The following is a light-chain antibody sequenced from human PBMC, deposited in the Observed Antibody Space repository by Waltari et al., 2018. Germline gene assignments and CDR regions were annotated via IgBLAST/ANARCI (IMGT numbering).Light chain of an antibody. V-gene: IGLV3-19*01. J-gene: IGLJ3*02. CDR2: GKN. CDR1: TLRTYY. CDR3: NSRDSSGNHWV. Sequence: SSELTQDRTVSVALGQTVKITCQGDTLRTYYASWYQQKPGQAPILVIYGKNNRHSGIPGRFSGSWSGNTASLTISGAQAEDEADYYCNSRDSSGNHWVFGGGTSLTVL.